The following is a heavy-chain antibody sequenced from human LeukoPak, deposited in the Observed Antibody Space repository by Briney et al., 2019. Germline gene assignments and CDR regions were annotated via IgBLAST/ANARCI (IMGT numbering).Heavy chain of an antibody. CDR3: GRAGGGYCSGGSCYSDY. Sequence: GGSLRLSCAASGFTFSSYWMHWVRQAPGKGLVWVSRNSDGSSTSYADSVKGRFTISRDNAKNTLYLQMNSLRAEDTAVYYCGRAGGGYCSGGSCYSDYWRQGTLVTVSS. V-gene: IGHV3-74*01. CDR2: NSDGSST. CDR1: GFTFSSYW. D-gene: IGHD2-15*01. J-gene: IGHJ4*02.